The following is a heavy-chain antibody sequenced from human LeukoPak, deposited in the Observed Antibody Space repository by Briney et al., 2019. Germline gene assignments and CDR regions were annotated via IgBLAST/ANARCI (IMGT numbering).Heavy chain of an antibody. J-gene: IGHJ4*02. Sequence: GGSLRLSCAASGFTFTNNFMSWVRQVPGKGLEWVANIKQDGSETTYADSARGRFTIFRDNAKDSVYLQMNSLRAEDTAVYYCARGGSGSYYEDFDYWGQGTLVTVSS. CDR1: GFTFTNNF. CDR3: ARGGSGSYYEDFDY. CDR2: IKQDGSET. V-gene: IGHV3-7*01. D-gene: IGHD1-26*01.